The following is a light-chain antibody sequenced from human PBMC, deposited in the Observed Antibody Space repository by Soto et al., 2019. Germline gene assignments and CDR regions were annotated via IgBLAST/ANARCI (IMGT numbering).Light chain of an antibody. CDR2: SNN. CDR1: SSNIGSNT. V-gene: IGLV1-44*01. Sequence: QSVLTQPPSASGTPGQRVTISCSGSSSNIGSNTVNWYQQLPGTAAKLLIYSNNQRPSGVPDRFSGSKSGTSASLAISVLESEDEADYYCAAWDDSLNGYVVFGGGTKLTVL. CDR3: AAWDDSLNGYVV. J-gene: IGLJ2*01.